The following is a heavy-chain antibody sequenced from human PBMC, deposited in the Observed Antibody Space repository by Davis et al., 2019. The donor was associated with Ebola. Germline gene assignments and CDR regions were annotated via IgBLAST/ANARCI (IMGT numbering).Heavy chain of an antibody. CDR1: GFTFDDYG. CDR3: ARSSSGWSSTFDS. V-gene: IGHV3-20*01. D-gene: IGHD6-19*01. Sequence: GGSLRLSCAASGFTFDDYGMSWVRQAPGKGLEWVSAINWNGYSIGYADSVKGRFTISRDKAKKSLYLQMNSLRAEDTALYRCARSSSGWSSTFDSWGQGTPVTVSS. CDR2: INWNGYSI. J-gene: IGHJ4*02.